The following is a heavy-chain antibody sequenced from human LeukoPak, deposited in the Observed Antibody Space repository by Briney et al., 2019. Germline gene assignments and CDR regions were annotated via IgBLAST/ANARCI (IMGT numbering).Heavy chain of an antibody. CDR2: IRSKTHGETI. CDR1: GFTFSNVW. J-gene: IGHJ4*02. D-gene: IGHD6-19*01. V-gene: IGHV3-15*07. CDR3: ATEVIIAVTGNDY. Sequence: PGGSLRLSCAASGFTFSNVWMNWVRQAPGKGLEWVGRIRSKTHGETIDYVAPVRGRFTISRDDSKNTLYLQLNSLKTEDTAVYYCATEVIIAVTGNDYWGQGSLVTVSS.